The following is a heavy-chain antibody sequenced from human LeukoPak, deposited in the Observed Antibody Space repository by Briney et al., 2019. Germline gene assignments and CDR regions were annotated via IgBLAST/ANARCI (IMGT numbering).Heavy chain of an antibody. D-gene: IGHD2-2*01. Sequence: GRSLRLSCAASGFTFSSYGMHWVHQAPGKGLEWVAVISYDGSNKYYADSVKGRFTISRDNAKNSLYLQMNSLRAEDTAVYYCARVEPGIVVGCFDYWGQGTLVTVSS. CDR3: ARVEPGIVVGCFDY. V-gene: IGHV3-30*03. CDR1: GFTFSSYG. J-gene: IGHJ4*02. CDR2: ISYDGSNK.